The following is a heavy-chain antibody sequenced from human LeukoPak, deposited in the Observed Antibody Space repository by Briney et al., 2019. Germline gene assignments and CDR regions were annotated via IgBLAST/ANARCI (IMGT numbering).Heavy chain of an antibody. CDR1: GFIFSSSG. CDR2: IWADGSKK. V-gene: IGHV3-33*01. D-gene: IGHD6-19*01. Sequence: GGSLRLSCVASGFIFSSSGMHWVRQAPGKGLEWVAVIWADGSKKYYADSVKGRFTISRDNSQNTLYLQMNSLRAEDTAIYYCATAPAVAFFYWGQGTLVTVSS. J-gene: IGHJ4*02. CDR3: ATAPAVAFFY.